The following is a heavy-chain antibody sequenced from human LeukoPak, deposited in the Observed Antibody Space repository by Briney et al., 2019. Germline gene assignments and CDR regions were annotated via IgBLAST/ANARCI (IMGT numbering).Heavy chain of an antibody. CDR3: ARDVRRVATNDWFDP. Sequence: GGSLRLSCAASGFTFSSYGMHWVRQAPGKGLEWVAVIWYDGSNKYYADSVKGRFTISRDNSKNTLYLQMNSLRAEDTAVYYCARDVRRVATNDWFDPWGQGTLVTVSS. J-gene: IGHJ5*02. D-gene: IGHD5-12*01. CDR1: GFTFSSYG. CDR2: IWYDGSNK. V-gene: IGHV3-33*01.